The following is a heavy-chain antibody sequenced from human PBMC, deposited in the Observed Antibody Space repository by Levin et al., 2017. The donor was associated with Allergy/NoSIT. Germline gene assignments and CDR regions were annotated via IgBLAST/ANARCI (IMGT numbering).Heavy chain of an antibody. J-gene: IGHJ3*02. V-gene: IGHV1-46*01. CDR3: AGVEGRGSRDVLHAFDI. CDR2: INPSSGAT. Sequence: ASVKVSCKTSGYTFTSYYIHWVRQAPGQGLEWVGIINPSSGATSYPQKFQGRVTITSDTSTSTVYIDLRSLRSEDTAVFYGAGVEGRGSRDVLHAFDIWGQGTMVTVSS. D-gene: IGHD5-24*01. CDR1: GYTFTSYY.